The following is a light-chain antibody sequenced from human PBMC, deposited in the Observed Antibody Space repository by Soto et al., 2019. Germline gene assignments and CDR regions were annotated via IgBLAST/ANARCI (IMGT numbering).Light chain of an antibody. J-gene: IGLJ1*01. CDR1: SSNIGAGYD. V-gene: IGLV1-40*01. CDR2: GDS. CDR3: QSNDNGLSGSDV. Sequence: QSVLTRPPSVSGAPGQRVTISCTGSSSNIGAGYDVNWYQQLPETAPKLLIFGDSNRPSGVPDRFSGSKSGTSASLVITGLQADDEDDYYCQSNDNGLSGSDVFGTGTKVTV.